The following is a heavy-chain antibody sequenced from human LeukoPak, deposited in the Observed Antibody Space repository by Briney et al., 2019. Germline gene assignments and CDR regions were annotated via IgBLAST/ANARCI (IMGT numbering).Heavy chain of an antibody. Sequence: SETLSLTCSVSGHSVSRSDSYWDWLRQPPGTGLEWIGTIYYSGRTYYSPSLQSRVTMSVDPSNTQFSLNLRSVTAADTALYYCARRRYYDGSGYLEWGQGTLLSVSS. CDR1: GHSVSRSDSY. CDR3: ARRRYYDGSGYLE. D-gene: IGHD3-22*01. CDR2: IYYSGRT. J-gene: IGHJ1*01. V-gene: IGHV4-39*01.